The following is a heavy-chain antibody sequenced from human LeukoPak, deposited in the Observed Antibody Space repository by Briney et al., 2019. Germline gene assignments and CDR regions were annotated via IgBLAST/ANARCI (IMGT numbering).Heavy chain of an antibody. CDR3: ARGRDGYKFILDY. J-gene: IGHJ4*02. D-gene: IGHD5-12*01. V-gene: IGHV1-69*02. CDR2: IIPILGIA. Sequence: SVKVSCKASGYTFTSYYMHWVRQAPGQGLEWMGRIIPILGIANYAQKFQGRVTITADKSTSTAYMELSSLRSEDTAVYYCARGRDGYKFILDYWGQGTLVTVSS. CDR1: GYTFTSYY.